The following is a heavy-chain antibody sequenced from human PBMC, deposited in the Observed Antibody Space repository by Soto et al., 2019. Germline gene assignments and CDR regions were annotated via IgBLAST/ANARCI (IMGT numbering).Heavy chain of an antibody. CDR2: ISYDGSNK. J-gene: IGHJ4*02. CDR3: AKGPLDYGRYYEVHYFDY. CDR1: GFTFSSYG. V-gene: IGHV3-30*18. D-gene: IGHD3-22*01. Sequence: GGSLRLSCAASGFTFSSYGMHWVRQAPGKGLEWVAVISYDGSNKYYADSVKGRFTISRDNSKNTLYLQMNSLRAEDTAVYYCAKGPLDYGRYYEVHYFDYWGQGT.